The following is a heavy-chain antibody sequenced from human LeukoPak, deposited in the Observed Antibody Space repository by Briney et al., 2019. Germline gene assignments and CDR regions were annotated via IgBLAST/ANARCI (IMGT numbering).Heavy chain of an antibody. D-gene: IGHD3-9*01. Sequence: GESLKISCKGSGYSFTSYWIGWVRQMPGKGLEWMGIIYAGDSDTRYSPSFQGQVTISADKSISTAYLQWSSLKASDTAMYYCARHSAYHDILTGLPDYWGQGTLVTVSS. CDR3: ARHSAYHDILTGLPDY. J-gene: IGHJ4*02. CDR2: IYAGDSDT. CDR1: GYSFTSYW. V-gene: IGHV5-51*01.